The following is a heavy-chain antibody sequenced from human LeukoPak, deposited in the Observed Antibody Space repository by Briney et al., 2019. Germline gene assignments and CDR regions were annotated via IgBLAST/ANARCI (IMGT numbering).Heavy chain of an antibody. CDR3: ARHRVLYSSPAPFDP. CDR1: GGSISSYY. D-gene: IGHD6-13*01. J-gene: IGHJ5*02. V-gene: IGHV4-59*08. CDR2: IYYSGGT. Sequence: SVTLSLTCTVSGGSISSYYWSWIRQPPGKGLEWIGYIYYSGGTNYNPSLKSRVTISVDTSKNQFSLKLSSVTAADTAVYYCARHRVLYSSPAPFDPWGQGTLVTVSS.